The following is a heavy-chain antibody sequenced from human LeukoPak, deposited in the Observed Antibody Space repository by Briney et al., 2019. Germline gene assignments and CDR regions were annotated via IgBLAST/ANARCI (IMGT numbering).Heavy chain of an antibody. V-gene: IGHV1-24*01. CDR2: FDPEDGET. CDR1: GYTLTELS. D-gene: IGHD2-15*01. J-gene: IGHJ4*02. Sequence: GASVKVSCKVSGYTLTELSMHWVRQAPGKGLEWRGGFDPEDGETIYAQKFQGRVTMTEDTSTDTAYMELSSLRSEDTAVYYCATVTGSRPFYFDYWGQGTLVTVSS. CDR3: ATVTGSRPFYFDY.